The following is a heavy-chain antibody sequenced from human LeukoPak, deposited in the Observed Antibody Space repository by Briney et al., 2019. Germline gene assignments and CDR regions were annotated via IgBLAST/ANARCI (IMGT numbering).Heavy chain of an antibody. CDR3: ARDMQLST. Sequence: GRSLRLSCEASGFXFSGSAMSWVRQAPGEGLEWVSLISYSGANSYYTDSVRGRFTISRDNSKDTLFLQMNSLRAEDTAIYYCARDMQLSTWGLGTMVTVSS. V-gene: IGHV3-23*01. J-gene: IGHJ3*01. CDR2: ISYSGANS. D-gene: IGHD3-16*02. CDR1: GFXFSGSA.